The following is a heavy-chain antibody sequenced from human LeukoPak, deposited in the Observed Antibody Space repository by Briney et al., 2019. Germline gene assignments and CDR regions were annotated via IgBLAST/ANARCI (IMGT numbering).Heavy chain of an antibody. D-gene: IGHD6-13*01. V-gene: IGHV1-8*01. Sequence: ASVKVSCKASGYTFTSYDINWVRQATGQGLEWMGWMNPNSGNTGYAQKFQGRVTMTTDTSTSTAYMELRSLRSDDTAVYYCARPTGYSSSWSPLPPSRYYYYYGMDVWGQGTTVTVSS. CDR1: GYTFTSYD. CDR3: ARPTGYSSSWSPLPPSRYYYYYGMDV. CDR2: MNPNSGNT. J-gene: IGHJ6*02.